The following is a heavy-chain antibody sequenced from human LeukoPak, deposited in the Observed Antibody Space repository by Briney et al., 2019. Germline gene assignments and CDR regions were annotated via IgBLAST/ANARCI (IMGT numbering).Heavy chain of an antibody. Sequence: PSETLSLTCAVYGGSFSGYYWSWIRQPPGKGLEWIGEINHSGSTNYNPSLKSRVTISVDTSKNQFSLKLSSVTAADTAVYYCARRIKYNLNFRGFDYWGQGTLVTVSS. CDR2: INHSGST. J-gene: IGHJ4*02. CDR1: GGSFSGYY. CDR3: ARRIKYNLNFRGFDY. D-gene: IGHD1-7*01. V-gene: IGHV4-34*01.